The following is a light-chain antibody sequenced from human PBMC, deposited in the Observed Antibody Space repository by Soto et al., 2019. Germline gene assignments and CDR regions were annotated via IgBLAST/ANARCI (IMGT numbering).Light chain of an antibody. CDR1: QNIIYSSNNKNY. CDR3: QQYGDLPPT. Sequence: DILVTQSPDSLAVSLAERATINCKSSQNIIYSSNNKNYLAWYQQKPGQPPKLLIFWASTRESGVPDRFNGSGSGTDFTLTISRLEPEDFVVYHCQQYGDLPPTFGQGTKVDNK. V-gene: IGKV4-1*01. J-gene: IGKJ1*01. CDR2: WAS.